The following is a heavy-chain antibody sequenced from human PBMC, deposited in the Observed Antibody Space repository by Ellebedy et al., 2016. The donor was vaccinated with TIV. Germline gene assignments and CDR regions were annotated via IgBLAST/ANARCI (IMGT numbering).Heavy chain of an antibody. CDR1: GYTFTSYA. CDR2: INAGNGNT. V-gene: IGHV1-3*01. J-gene: IGHJ4*02. CDR3: ARDLGIAVAGTFGY. Sequence: ASVKVSXXASGYTFTSYAMHWVRQAPGQRLEWMGWINAGNGNTKYSQKFQGRVTITRDTSTSTAYMELRSLRSDDTAVYYCARDLGIAVAGTFGYWGQGTLVTVSS. D-gene: IGHD6-19*01.